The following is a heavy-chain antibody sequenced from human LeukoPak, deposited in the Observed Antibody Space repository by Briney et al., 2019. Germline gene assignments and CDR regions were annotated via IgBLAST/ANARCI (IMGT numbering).Heavy chain of an antibody. CDR3: ARRGNTGRSFDY. V-gene: IGHV4-39*01. CDR2: IYYGGST. CDR1: GGSTSSNTYY. D-gene: IGHD4-23*01. Sequence: PSETLSLTCTVSGGSTSSNTYYWGWIRQPPGKGLEWIGSIYYGGSTYYNPSLKSRVTISVDASKNQFSLKLSSVTAADTAVYYCARRGNTGRSFDYWGQGTLVTVSS. J-gene: IGHJ4*02.